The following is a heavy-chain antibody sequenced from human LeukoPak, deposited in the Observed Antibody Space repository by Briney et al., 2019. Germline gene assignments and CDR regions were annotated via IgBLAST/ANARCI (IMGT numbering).Heavy chain of an antibody. CDR1: GYSISSNYY. D-gene: IGHD6-19*01. J-gene: IGHJ4*02. Sequence: SETLSLTCAVSGYSISSNYYWGWIRQPPGKGLEWIGSIYHTGRTYYNPSLKSRVTISVDTSKNQFSLKLNSVTAADTAVYYCARAQWLVPPYSDFWGQGTLVTVSS. CDR2: IYHTGRT. CDR3: ARAQWLVPPYSDF. V-gene: IGHV4-38-2*01.